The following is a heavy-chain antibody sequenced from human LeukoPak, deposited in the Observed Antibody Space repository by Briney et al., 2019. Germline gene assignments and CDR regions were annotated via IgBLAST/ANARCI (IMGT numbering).Heavy chain of an antibody. CDR1: GVSISSGDYY. CDR3: ARGPYSYDSSGAFDI. Sequence: SETLSHTCTVSGVSISSGDYYWSWIRQPAGKGLEWIGRISSSGSTNYNPSLKSRVTISVDTSKNQFSLKLSSVTAADTAVYFCARGPYSYDSSGAFDIWGQGTMVTVSS. CDR2: ISSSGST. J-gene: IGHJ3*02. D-gene: IGHD3-22*01. V-gene: IGHV4-61*02.